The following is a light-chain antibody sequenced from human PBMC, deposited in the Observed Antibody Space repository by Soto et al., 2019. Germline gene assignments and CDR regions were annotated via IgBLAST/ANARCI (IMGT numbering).Light chain of an antibody. V-gene: IGLV2-14*02. J-gene: IGLJ2*01. Sequence: QSALTQPASVSGSPGQSITISCTGSSGDFGSYNLVSWYQQHPVKAPKVILYEGSKRPSGVSNRFSGSKSGNTASLTISGLQAEDEADYYCVSYTGTHIPVALGGGTQLTVL. CDR2: EGS. CDR1: SGDFGSYNL. CDR3: VSYTGTHIPVA.